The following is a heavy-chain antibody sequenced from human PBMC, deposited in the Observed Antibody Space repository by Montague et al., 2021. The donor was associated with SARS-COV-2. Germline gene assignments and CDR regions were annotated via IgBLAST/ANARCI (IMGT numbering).Heavy chain of an antibody. CDR3: ARGRTGTTFYYDYNYGMDV. V-gene: IGHV4-34*01. Sequence: SETLSLTCAVYGGSFSGYYWSWIRQPPGKGLEWIGEINHSESTNYNPSLKSRVTISVDTSKNQFSLKLSSVTAADTAMYYCARGRTGTTFYYDYNYGMDVWGRGTTVTVSS. CDR2: INHSEST. D-gene: IGHD1-7*01. J-gene: IGHJ6*02. CDR1: GGSFSGYY.